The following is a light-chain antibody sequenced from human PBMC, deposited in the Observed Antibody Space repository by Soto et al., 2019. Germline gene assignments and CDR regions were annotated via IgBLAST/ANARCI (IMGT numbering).Light chain of an antibody. CDR2: GAS. V-gene: IGKV3-20*01. Sequence: EIVLTQSPGTLSLSPVERATLSCRASQSVSSSYLAWYQQKPGQDPRLLIYGASNRATGIPDRFSGSGSGTDFTLTISRLEPEDFAVYYCQQYGSSGTFGQGTTGDIK. CDR1: QSVSSSY. J-gene: IGKJ1*01. CDR3: QQYGSSGT.